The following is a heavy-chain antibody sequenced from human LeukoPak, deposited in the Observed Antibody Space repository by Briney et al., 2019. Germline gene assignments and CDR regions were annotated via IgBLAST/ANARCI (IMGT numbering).Heavy chain of an antibody. D-gene: IGHD2-2*01. Sequence: GGSLRLSCAASGFTFSSYGMHWVRQALGKGLEWVAFIRYDGSNKYYADSVKGRFTISRDNSKNTLYLQMNSLRAEDTAVYYCAKDGKVVVVPAAAADDAFDIWGQGTMVTVSS. CDR2: IRYDGSNK. J-gene: IGHJ3*02. CDR3: AKDGKVVVVPAAAADDAFDI. V-gene: IGHV3-30*02. CDR1: GFTFSSYG.